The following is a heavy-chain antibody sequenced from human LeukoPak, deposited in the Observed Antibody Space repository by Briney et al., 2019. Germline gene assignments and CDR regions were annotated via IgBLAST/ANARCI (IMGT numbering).Heavy chain of an antibody. CDR2: ISYDGSNK. CDR3: AKRGRKGYSYGSDAFDI. V-gene: IGHV3-30*18. Sequence: GGSLRLSCAASGLTFSSYDMHWVRQAPGKGLEWVAVISYDGSNKYYADSVKGRFTISRDNSKNTLYLQMNSLRAEDTAVYYCAKRGRKGYSYGSDAFDIWDQGTMVTVSS. J-gene: IGHJ3*02. CDR1: GLTFSSYD. D-gene: IGHD5-18*01.